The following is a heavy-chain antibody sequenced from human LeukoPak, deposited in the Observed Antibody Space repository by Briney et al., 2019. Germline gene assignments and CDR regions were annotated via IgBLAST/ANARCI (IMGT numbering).Heavy chain of an antibody. D-gene: IGHD5-18*01. J-gene: IGHJ4*02. CDR3: ARDPELQLKGYYFDY. CDR1: GFTFSSYA. V-gene: IGHV3-30*04. Sequence: EGSLRLSCAASGFTFSSYAMHWVRQAPGKGLEWVAVISYDGSNKYYADSVKGRFTISRDNSKNTLYLQMNSLRAEDTAVYYCARDPELQLKGYYFDYWGQGTLVTVSS. CDR2: ISYDGSNK.